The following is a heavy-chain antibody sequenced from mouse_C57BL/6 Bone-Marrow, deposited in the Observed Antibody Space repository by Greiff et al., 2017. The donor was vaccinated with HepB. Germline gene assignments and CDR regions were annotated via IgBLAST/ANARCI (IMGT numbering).Heavy chain of an antibody. D-gene: IGHD4-1*01. CDR2: ISSGGSNT. CDR3: ARRNWVDY. J-gene: IGHJ2*01. V-gene: IGHV5-6*01. Sequence: EVQLVESGGDLVKPGGSLNLSCAASGFTFSSYGMSWVRQTPDKRLEWVATISSGGSNTYYTDSVKGRFTISRDNAKNTLYLQMSSLKSEDTAMYYCARRNWVDYGGQGTTLTVSS. CDR1: GFTFSSYG.